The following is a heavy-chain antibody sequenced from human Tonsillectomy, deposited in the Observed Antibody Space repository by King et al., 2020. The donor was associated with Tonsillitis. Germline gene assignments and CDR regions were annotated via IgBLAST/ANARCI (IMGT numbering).Heavy chain of an antibody. V-gene: IGHV4-31*03. Sequence: LQLQESGPGLVKPSQTLSLTCTVSGGSIGSVGYYWSWIRQHPGKGLEWIGYIYYSTSAYYNPSLKSRVTISVDTSKNQFSLKVTSVTAADTAVYYCARADQHYVSSGHTHGAFDIWGQGTMVTVSS. J-gene: IGHJ3*02. CDR1: GGSIGSVGYY. CDR2: IYYSTSA. CDR3: ARADQHYVSSGHTHGAFDI. D-gene: IGHD3-22*01.